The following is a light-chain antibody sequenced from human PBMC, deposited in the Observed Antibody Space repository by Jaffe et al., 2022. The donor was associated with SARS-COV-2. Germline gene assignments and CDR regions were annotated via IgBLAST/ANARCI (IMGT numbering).Light chain of an antibody. CDR3: TSYAGTTTSV. CDR1: SSDIGGYNY. V-gene: IGLV2-14*03. CDR2: GVT. Sequence: QSALAQPASVSGSPGQSLTISCTGSSSDIGGYNYVSWYQQHPGKAPKLMIYGVTNRPSGVSNRFSGSKSGNTASLTISGLQAEDEADYYCTSYAGTTTSVFGTGTKVTVL. J-gene: IGLJ1*01.